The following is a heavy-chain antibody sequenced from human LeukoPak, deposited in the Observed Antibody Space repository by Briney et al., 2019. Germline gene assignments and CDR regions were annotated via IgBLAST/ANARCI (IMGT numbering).Heavy chain of an antibody. V-gene: IGHV3-66*02. J-gene: IGHJ4*02. CDR2: IYSGGST. CDR3: ARDHPSIAAAGPFDY. Sequence: GGSLRLSCAASGFTFDDYGMSWVRQAPGKGLEWVSVIYSGGSTYYADSVKGRFTISRDNSKNTLYLQMNSLRAEDTAVYYCARDHPSIAAAGPFDYWGQGTLVTVSS. D-gene: IGHD6-13*01. CDR1: GFTFDDYG.